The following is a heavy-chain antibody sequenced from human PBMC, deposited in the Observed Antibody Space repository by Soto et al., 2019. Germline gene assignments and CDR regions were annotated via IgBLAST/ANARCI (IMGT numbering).Heavy chain of an antibody. V-gene: IGHV1-69*02. CDR2: IIPILGIA. CDR1: GGTFSSYT. CDR3: ASLSDIVVVQAAMRGYYYYMDV. J-gene: IGHJ6*03. Sequence: SVKVSCKASGGTFSSYTISWVRQAPGQGLEWMGRIIPILGIANYAQKFQGRVTITADKSTSTAYMELSSLRSEDTAVYYCASLSDIVVVQAAMRGYYYYMDVWGKGTTVTVSS. D-gene: IGHD2-2*01.